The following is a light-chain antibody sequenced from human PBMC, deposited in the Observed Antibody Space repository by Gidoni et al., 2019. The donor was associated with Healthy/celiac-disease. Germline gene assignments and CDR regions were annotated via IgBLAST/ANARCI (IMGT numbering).Light chain of an antibody. CDR3: QVWDSSSDLHVV. CDR1: NIGRKS. J-gene: IGLJ2*01. CDR2: YDS. Sequence: SYVLTPPPSVSLAPGKTDRITCGGNNIGRKSVHWYQRKPGQAPVLVIYYDSDRPSGSPERFSGSNSGNTATLTISRVEAGDEADYYCQVWDSSSDLHVVFGGGTKLTVL. V-gene: IGLV3-21*04.